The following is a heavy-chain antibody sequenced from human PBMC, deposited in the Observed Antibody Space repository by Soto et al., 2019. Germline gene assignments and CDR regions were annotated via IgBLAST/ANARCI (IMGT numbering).Heavy chain of an antibody. CDR2: ISSNGVGT. Sequence: EVQLAESGGGLAQPGGSLRLSCAASGFTLSGYAMDWVRQAPGKGLEYVSGISSNGVGTYYANSVQGRFTISRDNSKNTVYLQMGSLRPADMAVYYCARRARPDVYYMDVWGKGTTVTVS. V-gene: IGHV3-64*01. CDR1: GFTLSGYA. CDR3: ARRARPDVYYMDV. D-gene: IGHD6-6*01. J-gene: IGHJ6*03.